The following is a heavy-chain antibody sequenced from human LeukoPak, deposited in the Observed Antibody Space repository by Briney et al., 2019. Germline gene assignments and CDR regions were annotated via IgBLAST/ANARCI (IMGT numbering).Heavy chain of an antibody. CDR2: INHSGST. CDR1: GGSFSGYY. V-gene: IGHV4-34*01. Sequence: SETLSLTCAVYGGSFSGYYWSWIRQPPGKGLEWIGEINHSGSTNYNPSLKSRVTISVDTSKNQFSLKLSSVTAADTAVYYCATIPSQTMVRGGPRGYYYYMDVWGKGTTVTISS. J-gene: IGHJ6*03. CDR3: ATIPSQTMVRGGPRGYYYYMDV. D-gene: IGHD3-10*01.